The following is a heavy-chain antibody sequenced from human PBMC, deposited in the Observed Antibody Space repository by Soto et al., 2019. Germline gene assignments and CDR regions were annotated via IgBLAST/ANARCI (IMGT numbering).Heavy chain of an antibody. V-gene: IGHV4-59*01. CDR1: GGSISGYY. J-gene: IGHJ4*02. CDR2: IFYSGTT. CDR3: ARYAYSSRWYYFDY. Sequence: SETLSLTCPVSGGSISGYYLSWIRQPPGKGLEWIGYIFYSGTTNYNPSLKSRVTISVDTSKNQFSLKLSSVTAADTAVYYCARYAYSSRWYYFDYWGPGTLVTVSS. D-gene: IGHD6-13*01.